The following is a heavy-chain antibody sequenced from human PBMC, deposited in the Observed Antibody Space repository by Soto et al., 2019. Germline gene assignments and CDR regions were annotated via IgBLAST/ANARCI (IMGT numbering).Heavy chain of an antibody. CDR1: GYTFTGYY. CDR3: AREVGANRGNWFDP. D-gene: IGHD1-26*01. CDR2: INPNSGGT. J-gene: IGHJ5*02. Sequence: GASVKVSFKASGYTFTGYYMHWVRQAPGQGLEWMGWINPNSGGTNYAQKFQGWVTMTRDTSISTAYMELSRLRSDDTAVYYCAREVGANRGNWFDPWGQGTLVTVSS. V-gene: IGHV1-2*04.